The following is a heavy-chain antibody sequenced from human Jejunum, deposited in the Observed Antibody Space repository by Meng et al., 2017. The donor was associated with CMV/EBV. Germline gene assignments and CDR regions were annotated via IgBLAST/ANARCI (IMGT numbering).Heavy chain of an antibody. CDR3: ARGSTGAFDA. CDR1: GGSISSSY. CDR2: SHNTGAT. V-gene: IGHV4-59*01. Sequence: QVQLQESGPGLVPPSETLSLTCTVSGGSISSSYWSWIRQRPGKGLEWIGYSHNTGATDYNPSLKSRVTMSLDTSKNQFFLKVTFVTTADTAIYHCARGSTGAFDAWGQGTLVTVS. D-gene: IGHD1-14*01. J-gene: IGHJ5*02.